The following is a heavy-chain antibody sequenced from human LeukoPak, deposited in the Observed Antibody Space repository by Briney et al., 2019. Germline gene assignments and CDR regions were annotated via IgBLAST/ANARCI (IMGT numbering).Heavy chain of an antibody. J-gene: IGHJ4*02. V-gene: IGHV1-69*13. CDR1: GYTFTSYG. D-gene: IGHD3-22*01. CDR3: ARVTQRYYYDSSGYGDY. Sequence: SVKVSCKASGYTFTSYGISWVRQAPGQGLEWMGGIIPIFGTANYAQKFQGRVTITADESTSTAYMELSSLRSEDTAVYYCARVTQRYYYDSSGYGDYWGQGTLVTVSS. CDR2: IIPIFGTA.